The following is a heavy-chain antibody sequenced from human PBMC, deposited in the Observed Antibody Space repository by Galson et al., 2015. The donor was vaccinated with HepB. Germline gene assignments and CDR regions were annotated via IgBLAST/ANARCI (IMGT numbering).Heavy chain of an antibody. Sequence: SVKVSCKAFGGAFNRNSINWMRQAPGQGLEWMGGITPMFGRANYAQKFQGRVIITADDSTNTAYMELRNLRPEDTAVYYRARGFSGEPSLQYFFFWGLGTLVTVS. CDR3: ARGFSGEPSLQYFFF. CDR2: ITPMFGRA. D-gene: IGHD3-3*01. CDR1: GGAFNRNS. V-gene: IGHV1-69*13. J-gene: IGHJ4*02.